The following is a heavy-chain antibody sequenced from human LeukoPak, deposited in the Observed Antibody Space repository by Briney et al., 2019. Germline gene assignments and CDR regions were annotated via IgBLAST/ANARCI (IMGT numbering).Heavy chain of an antibody. V-gene: IGHV4-38-2*02. J-gene: IGHJ4*02. CDR2: IYHSGST. CDR3: ARDSALYYDSSGGLDY. D-gene: IGHD3-22*01. Sequence: SETLSLTCTVSGYSISSGYYWGWIRPPPGKGLEWIGSIYHSGSTYYNPSLKSRVTISVDTSKNQFSLKLSSVTAADTAVYYCARDSALYYDSSGGLDYWGQGTLVTVSS. CDR1: GYSISSGYY.